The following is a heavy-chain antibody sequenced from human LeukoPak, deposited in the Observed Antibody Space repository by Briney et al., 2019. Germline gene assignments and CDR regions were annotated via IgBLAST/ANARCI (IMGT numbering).Heavy chain of an antibody. CDR3: ARLLRLGDYLPSLLDY. CDR2: ISYSGST. CDR1: AGYISISN. Sequence: SETLSLTWTVYAGYISISNCTSIRQPPGKGLEWIGYISYSGSTNINPSLKSRVSISVDTSKNQFFLKVSSVTAADTAGYYCARLLRLGDYLPSLLDYWGRGTLVTVSS. V-gene: IGHV4-59*08. J-gene: IGHJ4*02. D-gene: IGHD3-10*01.